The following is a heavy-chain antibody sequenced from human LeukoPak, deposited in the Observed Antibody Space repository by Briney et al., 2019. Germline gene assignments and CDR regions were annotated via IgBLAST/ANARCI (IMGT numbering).Heavy chain of an antibody. CDR3: ARAEGVRDFWSGFVYYYYYMDV. V-gene: IGHV1-18*01. J-gene: IGHJ6*03. CDR2: ISAYNGNT. D-gene: IGHD3-3*01. CDR1: GYTFTSYG. Sequence: ASVKVSCKASGYTFTSYGISWVRQAPGQGLEWMGWISAYNGNTNYAQKLQGRVTMTTDTSTSTAYMELRSLRADDTAVYYCARAEGVRDFWSGFVYYYYYMDVWGKGTTVTVSS.